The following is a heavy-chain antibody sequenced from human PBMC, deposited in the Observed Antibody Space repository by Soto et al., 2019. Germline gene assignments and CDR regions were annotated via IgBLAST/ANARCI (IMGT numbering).Heavy chain of an antibody. Sequence: ASVKVSCKASGYTFTSYGISWVRQAPGQGLEWMGWISAYSGSTNYAQKLQGRVTMTTDTSTSTAYMELRNLRSDDTAVYYCARSIAAAVDFDYWGQGTLVTVSS. CDR1: GYTFTSYG. V-gene: IGHV1-18*01. J-gene: IGHJ4*02. D-gene: IGHD6-13*01. CDR2: ISAYSGST. CDR3: ARSIAAAVDFDY.